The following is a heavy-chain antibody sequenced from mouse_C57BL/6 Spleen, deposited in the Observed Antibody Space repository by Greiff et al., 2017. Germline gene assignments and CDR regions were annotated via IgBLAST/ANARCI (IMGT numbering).Heavy chain of an antibody. CDR3: ARPYDYDDWFAY. D-gene: IGHD2-4*01. J-gene: IGHJ3*01. Sequence: EVKLVESGGGLVKPGGSLKLSCAASGFTFSDYGMHWVRQAPEKGLEWVAYISSGSSTIYYADTVKGRFTISRDNAKNTLFLQMTSLRSEDTAMYYCARPYDYDDWFAYWGQGTLVTVSA. V-gene: IGHV5-17*01. CDR1: GFTFSDYG. CDR2: ISSGSSTI.